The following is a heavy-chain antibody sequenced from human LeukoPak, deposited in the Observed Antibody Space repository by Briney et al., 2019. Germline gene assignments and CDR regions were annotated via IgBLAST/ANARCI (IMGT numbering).Heavy chain of an antibody. CDR1: GFTVSSNY. V-gene: IGHV3-53*01. J-gene: IGHJ5*02. CDR2: IYSGGSS. CDR3: ARVYISSYAADL. D-gene: IGHD3-22*01. Sequence: GGSLRLSCAASGFTVSSNYMSWVRQAPGKGLEWVSVIYSGGSSYYADSVKGRFTISRDNSKNTLYLQMNSLRVEDTAVYYCARVYISSYAADLWGQGTLVTVSS.